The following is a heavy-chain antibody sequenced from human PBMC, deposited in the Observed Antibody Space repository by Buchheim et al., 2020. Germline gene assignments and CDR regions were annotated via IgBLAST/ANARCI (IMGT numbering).Heavy chain of an antibody. CDR1: VISFRSYA. Sequence: EVQLLECGEGLVQTGASVRVCCAASVISFRSYATSWVLQAPGKGLEWVSAISGSGGSTYYADSVKGRFTISRDNSKNTLYLRLTSDSAEVAVVYYFAVALLRSGWYQQGMDVWGKGTT. CDR2: ISGSGGST. V-gene: IGHV3-23*01. CDR3: AVALLRSGWYQQGMDV. J-gene: IGHJ6*04. D-gene: IGHD6-19*01.